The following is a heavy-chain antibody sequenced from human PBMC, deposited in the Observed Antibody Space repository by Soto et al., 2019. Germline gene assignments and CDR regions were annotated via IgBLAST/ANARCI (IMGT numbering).Heavy chain of an antibody. CDR1: GYTFTSYG. CDR2: ISAYNGNT. Sequence: ASVKVSCKASGYTFTSYGISWVRQAPGQGLEWMGWISAYNGNTNYAQKLQGRVTMTTDTSTSTAYMELRSLRSDDTAVYYCAISGQLRPYYSYYGMDVWGQGTRVTVSS. D-gene: IGHD6-6*01. CDR3: AISGQLRPYYSYYGMDV. J-gene: IGHJ6*02. V-gene: IGHV1-18*01.